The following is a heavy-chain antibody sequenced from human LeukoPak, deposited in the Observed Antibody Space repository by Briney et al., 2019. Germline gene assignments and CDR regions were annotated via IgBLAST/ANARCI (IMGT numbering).Heavy chain of an antibody. Sequence: GGSLRLSCAVSGPMSRTFNMNWVRQAPGKGLEWVSYIGDDGTTIHYADSVKGRFTISRDNAKNSLSLQMNSLRAEDTAVYYCAKGYGDYDDYWGQGTLVTVSS. CDR1: GPMSRTFN. CDR3: AKGYGDYDDY. CDR2: IGDDGTTI. D-gene: IGHD4-17*01. V-gene: IGHV3-48*01. J-gene: IGHJ4*02.